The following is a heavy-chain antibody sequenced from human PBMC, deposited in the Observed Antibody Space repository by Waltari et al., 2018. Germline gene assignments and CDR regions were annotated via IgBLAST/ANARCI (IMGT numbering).Heavy chain of an antibody. CDR2: INAGNGNT. CDR3: ARDRAKTTYYDILTGYYEGDYYYYVDV. CDR1: GYTFTSYA. J-gene: IGHJ6*03. D-gene: IGHD3-9*01. V-gene: IGHV1-3*01. Sequence: QVQLVQSGAEVKKPGASVKVSCKASGYTFTSYAMHWVRQAPGQRLEWMGWINAGNGNTKYSQKFQGRVTITRDTSASTAYMELGRLRSEDTAVYYCARDRAKTTYYDILTGYYEGDYYYYVDVWGKGTTVTVSS.